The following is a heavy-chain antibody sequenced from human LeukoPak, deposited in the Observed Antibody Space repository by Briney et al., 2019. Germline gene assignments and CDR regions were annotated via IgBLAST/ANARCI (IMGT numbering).Heavy chain of an antibody. J-gene: IGHJ6*03. CDR1: GFTFSSYS. CDR3: AREGSGLRSSLYYYYYYMDV. D-gene: IGHD4-17*01. CDR2: ISSSSSYI. V-gene: IGHV3-21*01. Sequence: GGSLRLSCAASGFTFSSYSMNWVRQAPGKGLEWVSSISSSSSYIYYADSVKGRFTISRDNAKNSLYLQMDSLRAEDTAVYYCAREGSGLRSSLYYYYYYMDVWGKGTTVTVSS.